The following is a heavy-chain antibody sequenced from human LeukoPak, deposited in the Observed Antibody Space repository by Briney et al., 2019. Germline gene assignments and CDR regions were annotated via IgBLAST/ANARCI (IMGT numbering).Heavy chain of an antibody. J-gene: IGHJ6*02. D-gene: IGHD6-13*01. V-gene: IGHV3-7*01. CDR2: IKQDGSEK. Sequence: GGSLRLSCAASGFTFSIYWMTWVRQAPGKGLEWVANIKQDGSEKYYVDSVKGRFTISRDNAKNSLYLQMNSLRAEDTAVYYCARDLSSSSWYPGNYYYYGMDVWGQGTTVTVSS. CDR3: ARDLSSSSWYPGNYYYYGMDV. CDR1: GFTFSIYW.